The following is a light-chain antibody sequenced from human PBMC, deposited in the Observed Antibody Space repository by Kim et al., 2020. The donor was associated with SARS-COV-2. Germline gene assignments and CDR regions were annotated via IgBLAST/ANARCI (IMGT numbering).Light chain of an antibody. CDR1: QSVNSN. J-gene: IGKJ1*01. CDR3: QQYINWWT. CDR2: GAS. V-gene: IGKV3-15*01. Sequence: EIVMTQSPATLSVSPGERATLSCRANQSVNSNLAWYQQKPGQAPRLLIYGASTRATGIPARFSGSGSGTEFTLTISSLQSEDFAVYYCQQYINWWTFGQGTKVDIK.